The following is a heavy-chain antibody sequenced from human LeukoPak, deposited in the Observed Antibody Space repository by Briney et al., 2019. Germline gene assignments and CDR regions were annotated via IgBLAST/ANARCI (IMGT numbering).Heavy chain of an antibody. V-gene: IGHV3-74*01. Sequence: PGGSLRLSCAASGFTFSSYWMHWVRQAPGKGLVWVSRINSDGSSTSYADSVKGRFTISRYNAKNTLYLQMNSLRAEDTAVYYCARDRYCSGGSCYSDAFDIWGQGTMVTVSS. D-gene: IGHD2-15*01. J-gene: IGHJ3*02. CDR1: GFTFSSYW. CDR2: INSDGSST. CDR3: ARDRYCSGGSCYSDAFDI.